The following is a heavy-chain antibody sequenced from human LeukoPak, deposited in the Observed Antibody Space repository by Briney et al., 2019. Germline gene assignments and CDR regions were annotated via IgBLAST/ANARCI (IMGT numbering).Heavy chain of an antibody. J-gene: IGHJ4*02. Sequence: GASVKVSCTVSGYTLTELSMHWVRQAPGKGLEWMGGFDPEDGQTIYAKKLQGRVTMTEDTSTDTAYMELSSLRSEDTAVYYCATVIAVAASFDYWGQGTLVTVSS. CDR1: GYTLTELS. D-gene: IGHD6-19*01. CDR2: FDPEDGQT. CDR3: ATVIAVAASFDY. V-gene: IGHV1-24*01.